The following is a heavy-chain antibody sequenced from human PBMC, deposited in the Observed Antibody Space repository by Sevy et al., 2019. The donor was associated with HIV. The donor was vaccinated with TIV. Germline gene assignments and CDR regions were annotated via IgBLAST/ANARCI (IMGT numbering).Heavy chain of an antibody. J-gene: IGHJ6*02. CDR1: GFTFSSYW. CDR2: IKQDGSEK. V-gene: IGHV3-7*01. Sequence: GSLRLSCAASGFTFSSYWMSWVRQAPGKGLEWVANIKQDGSEKYYVDSVKGRFTISRDNAKNSPYLQMNSLRAEDTAVYYCARSIVLMVYATSYYYYGMDVWGQGTTVTVS. CDR3: ARSIVLMVYATSYYYYGMDV. D-gene: IGHD2-8*01.